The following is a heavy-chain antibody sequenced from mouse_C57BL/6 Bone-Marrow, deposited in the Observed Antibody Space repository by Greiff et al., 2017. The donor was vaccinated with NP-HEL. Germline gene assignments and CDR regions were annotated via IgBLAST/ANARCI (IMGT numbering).Heavy chain of an antibody. J-gene: IGHJ4*01. CDR1: GYTFTAYW. Sequence: VQVVESGAELMQPGASVKLSCKATGYTFTAYWIAWVKQSPGHGLEWIGQILPGSGSTTYNEKFKGKATFTADTSANTAYMQLSSLTTEDSAIYYCARRRYDAMDYWGQGTSVTVSS. D-gene: IGHD1-1*01. V-gene: IGHV1-9*01. CDR3: ARRRYDAMDY. CDR2: ILPGSGST.